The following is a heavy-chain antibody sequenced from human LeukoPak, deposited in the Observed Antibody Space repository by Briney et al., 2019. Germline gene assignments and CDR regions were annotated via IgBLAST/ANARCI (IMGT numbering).Heavy chain of an antibody. V-gene: IGHV1-69*05. CDR1: GFTFSSYA. J-gene: IGHJ6*03. Sequence: GRSLRLSCAASGFTFSSYAISWVRQAPGQGLEWMGGIIPIFGTANYAQKFQGRVTITTDESTSTAYMELSSLRSEDTAVYYCARSTDGSGVPSEVYYMDVWGKGTTVTVSS. CDR3: ARSTDGSGVPSEVYYMDV. D-gene: IGHD3-10*01. CDR2: IIPIFGTA.